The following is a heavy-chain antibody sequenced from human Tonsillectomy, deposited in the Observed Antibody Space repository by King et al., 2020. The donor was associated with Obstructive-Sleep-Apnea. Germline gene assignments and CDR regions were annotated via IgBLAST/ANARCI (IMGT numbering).Heavy chain of an antibody. Sequence: EVQLVESGGGLVQPGGSLRLSCAASGFTFSSYWMSWVRQAPGKGLEWVANIKQDGSEKYYVDSVKGRFTISRDNAKNSLYLQMNSLRAEDTAVYYCARVGGAYTTWWSALADAFDVWGQGTMVTVSS. CDR3: ARVGGAYTTWWSALADAFDV. V-gene: IGHV3-7*03. CDR1: GFTFSSYW. D-gene: IGHD2-15*01. J-gene: IGHJ3*01. CDR2: IKQDGSEK.